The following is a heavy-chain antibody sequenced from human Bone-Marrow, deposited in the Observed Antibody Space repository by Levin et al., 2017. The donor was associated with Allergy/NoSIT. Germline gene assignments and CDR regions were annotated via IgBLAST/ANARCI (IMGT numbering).Heavy chain of an antibody. Sequence: ASVKVSCKASGYTFTSYGISWVRQAPGQGLEWMGWISAYNGNTNYAQKLQGRVTMTTDTSTSTAYMELRSLRSDDTAVYYCARGGRLRYFDWLLAAPHFYYYYGMDVWGQGTTVTVSS. CDR2: ISAYNGNT. CDR1: GYTFTSYG. CDR3: ARGGRLRYFDWLLAAPHFYYYYGMDV. V-gene: IGHV1-18*01. J-gene: IGHJ6*02. D-gene: IGHD3-9*01.